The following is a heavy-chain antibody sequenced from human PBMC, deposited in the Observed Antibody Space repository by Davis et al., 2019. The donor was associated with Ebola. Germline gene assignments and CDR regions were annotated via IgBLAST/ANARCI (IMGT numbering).Heavy chain of an antibody. CDR3: ARNVDTAFPL. CDR1: GYTFTSYG. Sequence: SVQVSCKASGYTFTSYGISWVRPPPGQGLEWMGRIIPILGIANYAQKFQGRVTITADKSTSTAYMELSSLRSEDTAVYYCARNVDTAFPLWGQGTMVTVSS. CDR2: IIPILGIA. D-gene: IGHD5-18*01. V-gene: IGHV1-69*04. J-gene: IGHJ3*01.